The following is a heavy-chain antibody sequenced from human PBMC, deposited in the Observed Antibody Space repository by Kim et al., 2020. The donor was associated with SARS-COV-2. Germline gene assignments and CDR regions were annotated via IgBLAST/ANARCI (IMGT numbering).Heavy chain of an antibody. CDR1: GGSFSGYY. V-gene: IGHV4-34*01. J-gene: IGHJ4*02. CDR2: INHSGST. CDR3: ARFGVSAAGFDY. Sequence: SETLSRTCAVYGGSFSGYYWSWIRQPPGKGLEWIGEINHSGSTNYNPSLKSRVTISVDTSKNQFSLKLSSVTAADTAVYYCARFGVSAAGFDYWGQGTLVTVSS. D-gene: IGHD3-3*01.